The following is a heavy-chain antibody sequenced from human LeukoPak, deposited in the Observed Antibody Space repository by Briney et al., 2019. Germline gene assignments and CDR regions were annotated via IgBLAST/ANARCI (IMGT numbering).Heavy chain of an antibody. V-gene: IGHV3-23*01. CDR2: ISGSGGST. CDR1: GFTFSSYA. Sequence: GGSLRLSCAASGFTFSSYAMSWVRQAPGKGLEWVSAISGSGGSTYYADSVKGRFTISRDNSKNTLYLQMNSLRAEDTAVYYCAKDITMVRGVIGYLDYWGQGTLVTVSS. D-gene: IGHD3-10*01. J-gene: IGHJ4*02. CDR3: AKDITMVRGVIGYLDY.